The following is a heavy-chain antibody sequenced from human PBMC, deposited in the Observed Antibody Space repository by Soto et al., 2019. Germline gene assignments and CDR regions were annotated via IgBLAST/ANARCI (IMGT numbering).Heavy chain of an antibody. CDR2: ISYEGSNT. Sequence: QVHLVESGGGVVQPGKSLRLSCVASGFTFDTYGIHWVRQAPGKGLQWVALISYEGSNTYYADSVRGRFTISRDNSKNTLYLQMNTLRPEDTGVYYCARVTPGNNLYYFSGLDFWGQGTSVTFSS. CDR1: GFTFDTYG. D-gene: IGHD1-1*01. J-gene: IGHJ6*02. V-gene: IGHV3-30-3*01. CDR3: ARVTPGNNLYYFSGLDF.